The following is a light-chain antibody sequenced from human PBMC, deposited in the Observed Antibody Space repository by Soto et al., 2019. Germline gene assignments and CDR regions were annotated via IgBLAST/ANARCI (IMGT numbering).Light chain of an antibody. J-gene: IGLJ1*01. Sequence: QSALTQPASESGSPGQSIIISCTGTSSDIGGYNYVSWYQQHPGKAPKLMIYDVSSRPSGVSNRFSGSKSDNTASLTISGLQAEDEADYYCSSYTTSSTYVFGTGTKLTVL. V-gene: IGLV2-14*01. CDR2: DVS. CDR3: SSYTTSSTYV. CDR1: SSDIGGYNY.